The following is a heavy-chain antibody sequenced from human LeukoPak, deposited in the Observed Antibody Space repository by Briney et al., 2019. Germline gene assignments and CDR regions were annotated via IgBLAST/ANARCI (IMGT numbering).Heavy chain of an antibody. J-gene: IGHJ4*02. CDR2: INHSGST. D-gene: IGHD3-10*01. V-gene: IGHV4-34*01. CDR1: GGSFSGYY. CDR3: ARHLPYYYGSGSPRFDY. Sequence: PSEPLSLTCAVYGGSFSGYYWSWIRQPPGKGLEGIGEINHSGSTNYNPSLKSRVTISVDTSKNQFSLKLSSVTAADTAVYYCARHLPYYYGSGSPRFDYWGQGTLVTVSS.